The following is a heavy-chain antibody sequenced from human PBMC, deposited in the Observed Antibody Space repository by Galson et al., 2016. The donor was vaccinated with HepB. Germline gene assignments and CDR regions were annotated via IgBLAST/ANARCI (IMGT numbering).Heavy chain of an antibody. Sequence: SETLSLTCAVSGGSFSGYSWSWIRQPPGKGLEWIGEINHSGTTNYNPSLKSRVTISIDTSKKHFSLTLTSVTAADTAHYYCVRGSDPRNFYYYYYGLDVWGQGTTATVS. CDR3: VRGSDPRNFYYYYYGLDV. J-gene: IGHJ6*02. CDR2: INHSGTT. D-gene: IGHD2-21*01. CDR1: GGSFSGYS. V-gene: IGHV4-34*01.